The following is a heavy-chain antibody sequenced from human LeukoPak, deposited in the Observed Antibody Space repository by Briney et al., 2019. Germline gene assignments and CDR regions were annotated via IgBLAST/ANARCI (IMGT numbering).Heavy chain of an antibody. CDR3: ARAWSDILTGYDY. CDR1: GFTFSSYA. CDR2: ISYDGSNK. D-gene: IGHD3-9*01. J-gene: IGHJ4*02. V-gene: IGHV3-30-3*01. Sequence: GGSLRLSCAASGFTFSSYAMHWVRQAPGKGLKWVAVISYDGSNKYYADSVKGRFTISRDNSKNTLYLQMNSLRAEDTAAYYCARAWSDILTGYDYWGQGTLVTGSS.